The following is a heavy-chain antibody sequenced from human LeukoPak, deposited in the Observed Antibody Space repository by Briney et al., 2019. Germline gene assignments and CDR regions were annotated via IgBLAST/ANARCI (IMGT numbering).Heavy chain of an antibody. V-gene: IGHV3-49*04. Sequence: PGGSLRLSCATSGFTFGDYPMNWVRQRPGKGLEWVGIIRSRTKGATTDYAASAKGRFTISRDDSKATVYLQMDSLKIEDTAVYYCSRDLGTTETGDDYWGQGTLVTVSS. J-gene: IGHJ4*02. D-gene: IGHD1-14*01. CDR3: SRDLGTTETGDDY. CDR1: GFTFGDYP. CDR2: IRSRTKGATT.